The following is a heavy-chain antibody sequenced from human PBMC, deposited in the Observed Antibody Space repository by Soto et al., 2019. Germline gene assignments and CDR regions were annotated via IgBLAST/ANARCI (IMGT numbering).Heavy chain of an antibody. D-gene: IGHD5-12*01. CDR3: ARLLNSGYHTHFYFGMDV. CDR2: IRTYNDNT. V-gene: IGHV1-18*01. Sequence: QAHLEQSGVEVKKPGASVKVTCKASGYTFHSFGISWVRQAPGQGLEWMGWIRTYNDNTNYAQKFRGRVTMATDISTRTASMELRSLRPDDTAVYYCARLLNSGYHTHFYFGMDVWCQGSTVIVSS. CDR1: GYTFHSFG. J-gene: IGHJ6*02.